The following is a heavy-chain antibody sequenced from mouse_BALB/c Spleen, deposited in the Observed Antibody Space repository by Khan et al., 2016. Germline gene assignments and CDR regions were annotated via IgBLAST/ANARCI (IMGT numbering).Heavy chain of an antibody. CDR2: IDPLNGGT. CDR1: GYSFTSYY. Sequence: VRLQQSGPELMKPGASVKISCKASGYSFTSYYMHWVKQSHGKSLEWIGYIDPLNGGTSYNQKFKGKATLTVDKSSSTAYMHLSSLTSEDSAVXYCASSTQSFYAMDYWGQGTSVTVSS. CDR3: ASSTQSFYAMDY. D-gene: IGHD1-1*01. V-gene: IGHV1S135*01. J-gene: IGHJ4*01.